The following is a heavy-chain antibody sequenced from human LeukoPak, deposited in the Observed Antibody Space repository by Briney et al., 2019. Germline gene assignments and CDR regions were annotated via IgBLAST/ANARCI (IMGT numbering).Heavy chain of an antibody. CDR2: IYTGGNT. CDR3: ASPSSGQSFDI. CDR1: GFSVSSNY. Sequence: GGSLRLSCAASGFSVSSNYMNWVRQAPGKGLEWVSVIYTGGNTYYAESVKGRFTISRDNSKNTLYLQMHSLRAEDTAGYYCASPSSGQSFDIWGQGTMVTVSS. V-gene: IGHV3-53*01. D-gene: IGHD6-19*01. J-gene: IGHJ3*02.